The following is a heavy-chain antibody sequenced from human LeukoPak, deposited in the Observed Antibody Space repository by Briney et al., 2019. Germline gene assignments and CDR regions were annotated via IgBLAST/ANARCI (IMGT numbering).Heavy chain of an antibody. J-gene: IGHJ4*02. Sequence: GESLKISCAASGFTFSSYAMSWVRQAPGKGLEWVSAISGSGGSTYYADSVKGRFTISRDNSKNTLYLQMNSLRAEDTAVYYCAKSLVVAATRRGLYFDYWGQGTLVTVSS. CDR3: AKSLVVAATRRGLYFDY. D-gene: IGHD2-15*01. V-gene: IGHV3-23*01. CDR2: ISGSGGST. CDR1: GFTFSSYA.